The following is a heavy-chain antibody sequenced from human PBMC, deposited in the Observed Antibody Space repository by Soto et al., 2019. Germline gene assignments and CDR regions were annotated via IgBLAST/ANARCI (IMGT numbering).Heavy chain of an antibody. CDR2: ISGSGGST. J-gene: IGHJ3*02. CDR1: GFTFSSYA. D-gene: IGHD1-26*01. V-gene: IGHV3-23*01. Sequence: EVQLLESGGGLVQPGGSLRLSCAASGFTFSSYAMSWVRQAPGKGLEWVSAISGSGGSTYYADAVKGRFTISRDNSKNTLYLQVNSLIAEDTAGYYCAKDLRGSYDEEGAFDIWGQGTMVTVSS. CDR3: AKDLRGSYDEEGAFDI.